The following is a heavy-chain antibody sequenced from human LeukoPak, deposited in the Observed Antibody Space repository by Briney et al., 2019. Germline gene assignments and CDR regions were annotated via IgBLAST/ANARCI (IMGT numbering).Heavy chain of an antibody. V-gene: IGHV4-38-2*02. J-gene: IGHJ4*02. Sequence: SETLSLTCTVSDYFINSGYYWGWIRQPPGKGLEWIGSMYHSGSTYYNPSLKSRVTISVDTSKNQFSLKLSSVTAADTAVYYCARLSTAGYSSGWYPGYWGQGTLVTVSS. CDR1: DYFINSGYY. CDR2: MYHSGST. D-gene: IGHD6-19*01. CDR3: ARLSTAGYSSGWYPGY.